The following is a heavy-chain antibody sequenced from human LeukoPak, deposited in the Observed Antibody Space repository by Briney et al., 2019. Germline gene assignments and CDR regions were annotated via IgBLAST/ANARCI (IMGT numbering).Heavy chain of an antibody. CDR3: ASLGWLHEMGFDY. D-gene: IGHD3-3*01. CDR1: GGSISSSSYY. V-gene: IGHV4-39*01. Sequence: SETLSLTCTVSGGSISSSSYYWGWIRQPPGKGLEWIGSIYYSGSTYYNPSLKSRVTISVDTSKNQFSLKLSSVTAADTAVYYCASLGWLHEMGFDYWGQGTLVTVSS. J-gene: IGHJ4*02. CDR2: IYYSGST.